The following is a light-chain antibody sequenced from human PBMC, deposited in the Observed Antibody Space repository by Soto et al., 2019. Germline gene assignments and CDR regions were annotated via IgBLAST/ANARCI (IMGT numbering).Light chain of an antibody. Sequence: ILMTQSPATLSVSPGERATLSCRASQSVSNNLAWYQQKPGQPPRLLIYDASTRATGIPARVSGSGSGTEFTLNISGLQSEDFAVYYCQQYNNWPPWTFGQGTKVEIK. CDR2: DAS. CDR1: QSVSNN. CDR3: QQYNNWPPWT. J-gene: IGKJ1*01. V-gene: IGKV3-15*01.